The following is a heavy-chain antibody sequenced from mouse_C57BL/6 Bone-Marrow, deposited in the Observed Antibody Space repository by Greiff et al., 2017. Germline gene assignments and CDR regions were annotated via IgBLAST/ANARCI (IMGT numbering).Heavy chain of an antibody. CDR2: IYPRDGST. CDR3: ARGRIYYYGSSPLWWYFDV. Sequence: VQLQQSGPELVKPGASVKLSCKASGYTFTSYDINWVKQRPGQGLEWIGWIYPRDGSTKYNEKFKGKATLTVDTSSSTAYMELHSLTSEDSAVYFCARGRIYYYGSSPLWWYFDVWGTGTTVTVSS. CDR1: GYTFTSYD. V-gene: IGHV1-85*01. J-gene: IGHJ1*03. D-gene: IGHD1-1*01.